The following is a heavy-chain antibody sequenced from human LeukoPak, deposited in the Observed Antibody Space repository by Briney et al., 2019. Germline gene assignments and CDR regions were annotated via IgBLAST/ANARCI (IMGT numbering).Heavy chain of an antibody. CDR3: ARDRTTMIRGIYPGDY. V-gene: IGHV1-2*02. Sequence: GASGKVSCKASGYTFTAYDVHWGRQAPGQGLGWRGWINPNSGITNYTQTFQGRVTMTRDTSISTAYLDLSRLRSDDTAVYYCARDRTTMIRGIYPGDYWGQGTLVTVSS. CDR1: GYTFTAYD. CDR2: INPNSGIT. D-gene: IGHD3-10*01. J-gene: IGHJ4*02.